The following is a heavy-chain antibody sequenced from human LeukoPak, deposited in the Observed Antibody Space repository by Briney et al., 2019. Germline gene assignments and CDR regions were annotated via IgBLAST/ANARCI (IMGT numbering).Heavy chain of an antibody. D-gene: IGHD6-13*01. CDR1: GYTFTSYG. J-gene: IGHJ3*02. V-gene: IGHV1-18*01. CDR2: ISAYNGNT. CDR3: ARDRTRSSSWLRYDAFDI. Sequence: ASVKVSCKASGYTFTSYGISWVRQAPGQGLEWMGWISAYNGNTNYAQKLQGRVTMTTDTSTSTAYMELRSLRSDDTAVYYCARDRTRSSSWLRYDAFDIWGQGTMVTVSS.